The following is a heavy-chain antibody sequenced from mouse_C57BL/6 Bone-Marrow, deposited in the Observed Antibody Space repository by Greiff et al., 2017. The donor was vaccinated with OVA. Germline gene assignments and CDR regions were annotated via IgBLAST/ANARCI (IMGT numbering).Heavy chain of an antibody. Sequence: DVMLVESGGGLVQPGGSLKLSCAASGFTFSDYYMYWVRQTPEKRLEWVAYISNGGGSTYYPDTVKGRVTISRDNAKNPLYLQMSRLKSEDTAMYYCARQDYDGFAYWGQGTLVTVSA. J-gene: IGHJ3*01. D-gene: IGHD2-4*01. V-gene: IGHV5-12*01. CDR2: ISNGGGST. CDR1: GFTFSDYY. CDR3: ARQDYDGFAY.